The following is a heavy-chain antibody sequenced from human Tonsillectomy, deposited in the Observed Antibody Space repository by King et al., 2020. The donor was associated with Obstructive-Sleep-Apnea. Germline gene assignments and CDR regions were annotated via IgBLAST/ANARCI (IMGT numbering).Heavy chain of an antibody. Sequence: QLVQSGAEVKKPGESLKISCKGFGYSFPSYWIVWVRQMPGKGLERIGIIYPGDSDTRYSPSFQGQVTISADKSISTAYLQWSSLEASDTAMYYCARHPHITTPGIYVWGQGTTVTVSS. J-gene: IGHJ6*02. CDR1: GYSFPSYW. CDR2: IYPGDSDT. CDR3: ARHPHITTPGIYV. V-gene: IGHV5-51*01. D-gene: IGHD1-14*01.